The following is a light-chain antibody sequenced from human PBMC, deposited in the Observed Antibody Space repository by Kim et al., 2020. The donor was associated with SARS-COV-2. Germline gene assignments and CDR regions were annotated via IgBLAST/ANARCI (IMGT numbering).Light chain of an antibody. J-gene: IGKJ1*01. Sequence: ASVGDRVTNTCTASQDIANSLAWYQQKPRKVPQVLIYAASTLQSGVPSRFSGSGSGTEFTLTIGSLQTEDVATYYCQKYNSAPWTFGPGTKVDIK. CDR3: QKYNSAPWT. CDR1: QDIANS. V-gene: IGKV1-27*01. CDR2: AAS.